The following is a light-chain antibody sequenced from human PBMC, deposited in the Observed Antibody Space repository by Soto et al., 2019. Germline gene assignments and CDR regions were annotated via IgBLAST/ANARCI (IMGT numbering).Light chain of an antibody. CDR2: WAS. CDR3: QQHDDSWA. CDR1: QSVLSSSNNKNY. J-gene: IGKJ1*01. V-gene: IGKV4-1*01. Sequence: DIVMTQSPDSLAVSLGERATINCKSSQSVLSSSNNKNYLVWYQQKPGQSPKLLIYWASTRESGVPDRFSGSGSGTDFTLNISSLQAEDVAVYYCQQHDDSWAFGQGTKVEIK.